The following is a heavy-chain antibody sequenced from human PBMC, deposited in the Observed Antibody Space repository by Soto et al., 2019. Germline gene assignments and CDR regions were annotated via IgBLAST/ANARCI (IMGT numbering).Heavy chain of an antibody. CDR2: IYYSGST. V-gene: IGHV4-59*01. J-gene: IGHJ6*03. Sequence: SETLSLTCTVSGGSISSYYWSWIRQPPGKGLEWIGYIYYSGSTNYNPSLKSRVTISVDTSKNQFSLKLSSVTAADTAVYYCARLDYYYYYYMDVWGKGTTVTVSS. CDR3: ARLDYYYYYYMDV. CDR1: GGSISSYY.